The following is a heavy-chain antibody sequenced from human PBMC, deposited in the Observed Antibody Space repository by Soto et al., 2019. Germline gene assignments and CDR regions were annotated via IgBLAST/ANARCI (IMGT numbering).Heavy chain of an antibody. CDR3: AREPTMGRFDP. CDR2: INTGNANP. D-gene: IGHD3-10*01. Sequence: ASVKVSCKTSGYMFTAYAIHWVRQAPGHGLEWMGWINTGNANPKSSQKFQGRVTITADESTSTAYMELSSLRSEDTAVYYCAREPTMGRFDPWGQGTLVTVS. J-gene: IGHJ5*02. V-gene: IGHV1-3*04. CDR1: GYMFTAYA.